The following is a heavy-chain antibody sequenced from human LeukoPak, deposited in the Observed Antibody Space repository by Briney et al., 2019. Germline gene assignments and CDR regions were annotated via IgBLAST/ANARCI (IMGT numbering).Heavy chain of an antibody. J-gene: IGHJ4*02. D-gene: IGHD5/OR15-5a*01. Sequence: GGSLRLSCAASGFTFDDYAMHWVRQAPGKGLEWVSGISWNSGSIGYADSVKGRFTISRDNAKNSLYLQMNSLRAEDTALYYCAKDMFLVYHGGFDYWGQGTLVTVSS. V-gene: IGHV3-9*01. CDR3: AKDMFLVYHGGFDY. CDR2: ISWNSGSI. CDR1: GFTFDDYA.